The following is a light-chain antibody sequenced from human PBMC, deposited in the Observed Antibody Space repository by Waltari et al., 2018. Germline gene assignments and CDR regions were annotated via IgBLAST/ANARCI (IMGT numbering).Light chain of an antibody. Sequence: QSVLTQPPSVSGPPGQRVTISCTGSSSNIGAGYDVNWYQHLPGKAPKLLIYGNSNRPSGVPDRISGSKSGTSASLAITGLQAEDEADYYCQSYDSSLGGSVFGGGTKLTVL. CDR3: QSYDSSLGGSV. CDR1: SSNIGAGYD. V-gene: IGLV1-40*01. CDR2: GNS. J-gene: IGLJ2*01.